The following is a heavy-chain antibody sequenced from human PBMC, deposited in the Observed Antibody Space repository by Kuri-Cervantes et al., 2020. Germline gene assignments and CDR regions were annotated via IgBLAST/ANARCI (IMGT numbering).Heavy chain of an antibody. Sequence: GESLKISCAASRFTFSIYAMHWVRQAPGKGPEWVSYISGTISGSGNIYYAESVKGRFTISRDNAKKYLFLQMNSLRAEDTALYYCAKGFYYHDRSGHNPFDYWGQGTLVTVSS. J-gene: IGHJ4*02. V-gene: IGHV3-21*04. CDR2: ISGTISGSGNI. D-gene: IGHD3-22*01. CDR1: RFTFSIYA. CDR3: AKGFYYHDRSGHNPFDY.